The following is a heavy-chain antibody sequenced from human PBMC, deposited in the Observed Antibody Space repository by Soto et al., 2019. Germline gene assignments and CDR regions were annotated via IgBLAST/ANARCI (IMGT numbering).Heavy chain of an antibody. CDR3: AKEGSPKYYYDSTANYYGMDV. J-gene: IGHJ6*02. V-gene: IGHV3-23*01. CDR2: ISGSGGST. CDR1: GFTFSSYA. D-gene: IGHD3-22*01. Sequence: EVQLLESGGGLVQPGGSLRLSCAASGFTFSSYAMSWVRQAPGKGLEWVSAISGSGGSTYYADSVKGRFTISRDNSKNTLYLQMNSLRAEDTAVYYCAKEGSPKYYYDSTANYYGMDVWGQGTTVIVSS.